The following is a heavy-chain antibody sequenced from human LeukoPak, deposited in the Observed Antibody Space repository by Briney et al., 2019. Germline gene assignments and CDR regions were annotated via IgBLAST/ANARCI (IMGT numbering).Heavy chain of an antibody. CDR2: INPSGGST. D-gene: IGHD5-12*01. Sequence: ASVKVSCKASGYTFTRYYMHWVRQAPGQGLEWMGLINPSGGSTNYAQTFQGRVTMSRDISTSTVYMELSSLRSEDTAVYYCARGRKPVATIPGDCWGQGTLVTVSS. CDR1: GYTFTRYY. CDR3: ARGRKPVATIPGDC. J-gene: IGHJ4*02. V-gene: IGHV1-46*01.